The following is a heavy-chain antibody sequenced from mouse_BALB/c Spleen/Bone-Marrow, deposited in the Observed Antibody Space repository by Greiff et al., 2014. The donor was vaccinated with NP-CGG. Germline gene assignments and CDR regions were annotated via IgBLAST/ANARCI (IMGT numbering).Heavy chain of an antibody. Sequence: QVQQSGPGLVAPSQSLSITCTVSGFSLTGYGVNWVRQPPGKGLEWLGMIWGDGSTDYNSALKSRLSISKDNSKSQVFLKMNSLQTDDTARYYCARDRYDGAMDYWGQGTSVTVSS. CDR1: GFSLTGYG. D-gene: IGHD2-14*01. CDR2: IWGDGST. CDR3: ARDRYDGAMDY. J-gene: IGHJ4*01. V-gene: IGHV2-6-7*01.